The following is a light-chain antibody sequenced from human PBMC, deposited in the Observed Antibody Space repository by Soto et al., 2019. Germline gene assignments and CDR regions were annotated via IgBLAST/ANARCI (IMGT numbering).Light chain of an antibody. CDR3: QQYNNWSWT. CDR2: GAS. V-gene: IGKV3-15*01. J-gene: IGKJ1*01. Sequence: EIVVTQSPATLSVSPGERATLSCRASQSVGSNLAWYQQKPGQAPRLLIDGASTRATGIPARFSGSGSGTEFTLTISSLQSEDFAVYYCQQYNNWSWTFGQGTKVEIK. CDR1: QSVGSN.